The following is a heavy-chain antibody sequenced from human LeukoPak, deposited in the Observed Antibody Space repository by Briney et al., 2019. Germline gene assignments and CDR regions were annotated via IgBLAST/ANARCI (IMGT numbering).Heavy chain of an antibody. CDR1: GFTFSSYG. D-gene: IGHD6-13*01. Sequence: PGGSLRLSCAASGFTFSSYGMHWVRQAPGKWLEWVAVIWYDGSNKCYADSVKGRFTISRDNSKNTLYLQMNSLRAEDTAVYYCARVDSSTPLVGPYYYYYGMDVWGQGTTVTVSS. V-gene: IGHV3-33*01. J-gene: IGHJ6*02. CDR2: IWYDGSNK. CDR3: ARVDSSTPLVGPYYYYYGMDV.